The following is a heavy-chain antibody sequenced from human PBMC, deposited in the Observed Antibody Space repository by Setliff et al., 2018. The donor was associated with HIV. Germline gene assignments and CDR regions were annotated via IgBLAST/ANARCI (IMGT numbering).Heavy chain of an antibody. CDR1: GYTFTSCF. CDR3: AKECHTAATGTRVANYFDY. D-gene: IGHD6-13*01. V-gene: IGHV1-46*01. Sequence: GASVKVSCKASGYTFTSCFLHWVRQAPGQGLEYMGIINPSDGSADYVEKLQDRVTITRDTSTSTVYMEMSSLRSEDTAIYYCAKECHTAATGTRVANYFDYWGQGTLVTVSS. CDR2: INPSDGSA. J-gene: IGHJ4*02.